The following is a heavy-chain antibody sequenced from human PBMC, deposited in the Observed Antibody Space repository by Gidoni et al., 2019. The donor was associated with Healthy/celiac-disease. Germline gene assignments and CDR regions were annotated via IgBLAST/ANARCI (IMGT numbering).Heavy chain of an antibody. Sequence: QVQLQQWGAGLLTPSETLSLTCAVYGGSFSGYYWSWIRQPPGKGLEWIGEINHSGSTNYNPSLKSRVTISVDTSKNQFSLKLSSVTAADTAVYYCARGHSSDLWGQGTLVTVSS. CDR3: ARGHSSDL. D-gene: IGHD3-22*01. CDR1: GGSFSGYY. V-gene: IGHV4-34*01. J-gene: IGHJ5*02. CDR2: INHSGST.